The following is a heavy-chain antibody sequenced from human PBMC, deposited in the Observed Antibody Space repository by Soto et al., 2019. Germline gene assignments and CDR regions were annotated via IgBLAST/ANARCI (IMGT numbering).Heavy chain of an antibody. V-gene: IGHV5-51*01. J-gene: IGHJ6*02. D-gene: IGHD6-13*01. Sequence: GESLKISCKGSGYSFTSYWIGWVRQMPGKGLEWMGIIYPGDSDTRYSPSSQGQVTISADKSISTAYLQWSSLKASDTAMYYCATSSSWSHYYYYGMDVWGQGTTVTVSS. CDR3: ATSSSWSHYYYYGMDV. CDR1: GYSFTSYW. CDR2: IYPGDSDT.